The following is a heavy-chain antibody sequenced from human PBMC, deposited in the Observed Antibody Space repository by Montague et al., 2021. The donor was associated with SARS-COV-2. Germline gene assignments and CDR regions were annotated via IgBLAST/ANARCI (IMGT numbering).Heavy chain of an antibody. CDR1: GGSINSYS. J-gene: IGHJ6*02. Sequence: SETLSLTCNVSGGSINSYSWSWIRQPPGKGLEWIANFHYSGRSDHNPSLESRVTISVDMSQSQVSLKLTAVTAADTAVYYCVGEKLIRGLRHGTDVWGQGTTVIVSS. D-gene: IGHD3-10*01. CDR3: VGEKLIRGLRHGTDV. CDR2: FHYSGRS. V-gene: IGHV4-59*01.